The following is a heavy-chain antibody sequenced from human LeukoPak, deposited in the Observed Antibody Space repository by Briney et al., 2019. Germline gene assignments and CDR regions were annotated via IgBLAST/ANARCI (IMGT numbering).Heavy chain of an antibody. Sequence: GGSPRLSCAASGFTFSSYAMSWVRQAPGKGLEWVAVIWYDGSNKYYADSVKGRFTISRDNSKNTLYLQMNSLRVEDTAVYYCAKVRSPGYSYGADNWGQGTLVTVSS. D-gene: IGHD5-18*01. CDR2: IWYDGSNK. J-gene: IGHJ4*02. CDR1: GFTFSSYA. CDR3: AKVRSPGYSYGADN. V-gene: IGHV3-30*02.